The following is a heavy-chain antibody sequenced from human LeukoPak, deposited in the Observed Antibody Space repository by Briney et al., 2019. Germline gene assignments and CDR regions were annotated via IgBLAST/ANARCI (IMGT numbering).Heavy chain of an antibody. CDR2: IYYSGST. CDR1: GGSISSYY. J-gene: IGHJ4*02. V-gene: IGHV4-59*12. CDR3: AREDNYGDYLFDY. D-gene: IGHD4-17*01. Sequence: SETLSLTCTVSGGSISSYYWSWIRQPPGKGLEWIGYIYYSGSTNYNPSLKSRVTISVDTSKNQFSLKLSSVTAADTAVYYCAREDNYGDYLFDYWGQGTLVTVSS.